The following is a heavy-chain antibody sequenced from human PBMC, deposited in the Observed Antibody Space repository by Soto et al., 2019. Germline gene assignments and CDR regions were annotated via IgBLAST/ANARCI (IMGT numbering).Heavy chain of an antibody. J-gene: IGHJ6*02. Sequence: GGSLTLSCAVSGFTFSSYWMCWVRQAPGKGMEWVANIKQDGSEKYYVDPVKGRFTISRDNPKNSLYLQMNSLRTEDTAVYYCARQPRRYQVGMDVWGQGTTATVSS. CDR1: GFTFSSYW. CDR3: ARQPRRYQVGMDV. V-gene: IGHV3-7*01. CDR2: IKQDGSEK. D-gene: IGHD2-2*01.